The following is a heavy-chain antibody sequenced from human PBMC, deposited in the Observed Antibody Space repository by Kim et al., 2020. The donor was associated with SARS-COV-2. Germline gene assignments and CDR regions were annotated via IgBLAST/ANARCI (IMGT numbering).Heavy chain of an antibody. V-gene: IGHV1-69*13. CDR2: IIPIFGTA. CDR3: ARGPRNRQWLVRGYFDY. D-gene: IGHD6-19*01. Sequence: SVKVSCKASGGTFSSYAISWVRQAPGQGLEWMGGIIPIFGTANYAQKFQGRVTITADESTSTAYMELSSLRSEDTAVYYCARGPRNRQWLVRGYFDYWGQGTLVTVSS. CDR1: GGTFSSYA. J-gene: IGHJ4*02.